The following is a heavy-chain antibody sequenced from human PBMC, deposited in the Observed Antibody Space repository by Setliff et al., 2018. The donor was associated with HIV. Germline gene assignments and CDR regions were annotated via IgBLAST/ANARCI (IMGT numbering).Heavy chain of an antibody. J-gene: IGHJ4*02. CDR2: VKQDGTET. CDR1: GFRFRSYW. D-gene: IGHD1-26*01. CDR3: ARWGSGSYERVFDY. Sequence: GGSLRLSCAASGFRFRSYWMSWVRQAPGKGLESVANVKQDGTETLYVDSVKGRFTISRDNANNLVYLQMNSLRVEDTAVYSCARWGSGSYERVFDYWGQGMLVTVSS. V-gene: IGHV3-7*01.